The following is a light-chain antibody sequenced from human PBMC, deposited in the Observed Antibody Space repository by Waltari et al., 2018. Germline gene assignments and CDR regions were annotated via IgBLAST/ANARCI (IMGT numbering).Light chain of an antibody. CDR3: STWDDSLNNLV. V-gene: IGLV1-44*01. CDR2: SNH. CDR1: ISNIGSRT. Sequence: QSVLTQPPSVSGTPGQRVTISCSGSISNIGSRTMNWYRQLPGTAPKLLIYSNHLRPAGVPDLLSASKSGTSASLIISGLQSEDEGTYYCSTWDDSLNNLVFGGGTKLTVL. J-gene: IGLJ2*01.